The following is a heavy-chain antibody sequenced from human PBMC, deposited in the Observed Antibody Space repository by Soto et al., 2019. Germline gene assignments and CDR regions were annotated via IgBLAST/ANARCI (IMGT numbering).Heavy chain of an antibody. D-gene: IGHD1-1*01. CDR3: AKAPGSLYYFDY. CDR1: GFTFDDYA. Sequence: PGGSLRLSCAASGFTFDDYAMHWVRQAPGKGLEWVSGISWNSGSIGYADSVKGRFTISRDNAKNSLYLQMNSLRAEDTALYYCAKAPGSLYYFDYWGQGTLVTVSS. CDR2: ISWNSGSI. J-gene: IGHJ4*02. V-gene: IGHV3-9*01.